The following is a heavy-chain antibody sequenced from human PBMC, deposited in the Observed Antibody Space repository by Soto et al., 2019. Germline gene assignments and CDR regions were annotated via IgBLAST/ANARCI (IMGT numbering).Heavy chain of an antibody. Sequence: GASVKVSCKASGGTFSSYAISWVRQAPGQGLEWMGGIIPIFGTANYAQKFQGRATITADESTSTAYMELSSLRSEDTAVYYCARDLGAIEMATKPFVPGNDYWGQGTLVTVSS. D-gene: IGHD5-12*01. CDR1: GGTFSSYA. J-gene: IGHJ4*02. CDR2: IIPIFGTA. CDR3: ARDLGAIEMATKPFVPGNDY. V-gene: IGHV1-69*13.